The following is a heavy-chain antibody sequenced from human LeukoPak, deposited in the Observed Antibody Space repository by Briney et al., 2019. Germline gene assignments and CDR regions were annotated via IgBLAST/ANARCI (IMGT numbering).Heavy chain of an antibody. CDR1: GFTFSSYG. CDR3: ATLATVTTEYDF. Sequence: GGSLRLSCAASGFTFSSYGMHWVGQAPAKGLEWVAVIWYDGSNKKYADSVKGRFTISRDNSKNTLYLQMNSLRAEDTAVYYCATLATVTTEYDFWGQGTLVTVSS. CDR2: IWYDGSNK. J-gene: IGHJ4*02. V-gene: IGHV3-33*01. D-gene: IGHD4-11*01.